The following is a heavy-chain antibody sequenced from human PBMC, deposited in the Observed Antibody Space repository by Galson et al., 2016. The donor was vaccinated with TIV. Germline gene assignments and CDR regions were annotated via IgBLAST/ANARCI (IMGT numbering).Heavy chain of an antibody. D-gene: IGHD3-9*01. Sequence: QSGAEVTKPGESLKISCKASGYSFTSFWIGWVRQMPGRGLEWMGVIYPGDSYTTYSPSFQGQVTISADKSSNTAYLQWSSLMASDTAMYFCASSRPELRYFDWQRPQYFAYWGQGSLVTVSS. CDR3: ASSRPELRYFDWQRPQYFAY. CDR2: IYPGDSYT. CDR1: GYSFTSFW. V-gene: IGHV5-51*01. J-gene: IGHJ4*02.